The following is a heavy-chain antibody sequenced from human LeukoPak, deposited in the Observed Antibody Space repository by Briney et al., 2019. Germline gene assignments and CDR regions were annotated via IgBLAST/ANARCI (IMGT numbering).Heavy chain of an antibody. J-gene: IGHJ2*01. CDR3: ARVPGYCSGGSRYGWYFDL. V-gene: IGHV3-74*01. CDR1: GFTFSSYW. D-gene: IGHD2-15*01. Sequence: PGGSLRLSCAASGFTFSSYWMHWVRQAPGKGLVWVSRINSDGSSTSYADSVKGRLIISRDNAKNTLYLQMNSLRAEDTAVYYCARVPGYCSGGSRYGWYFDLWGRGTLVTVSS. CDR2: INSDGSST.